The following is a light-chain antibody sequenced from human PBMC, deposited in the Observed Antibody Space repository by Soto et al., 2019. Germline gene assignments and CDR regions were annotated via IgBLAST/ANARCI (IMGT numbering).Light chain of an antibody. CDR1: SSNIGNNY. CDR2: ENN. CDR3: GTWDSSLSAVV. V-gene: IGLV1-51*02. Sequence: QSVLTQPPSVSAAPGQTVNISCSGSSSNIGNNYVSWYQQLPGTDPKLLIYENNKRPSGIPDRFSGSKSGTSATLGITGLQTGDEADYYCGTWDSSLSAVVFGGGTKLTVL. J-gene: IGLJ2*01.